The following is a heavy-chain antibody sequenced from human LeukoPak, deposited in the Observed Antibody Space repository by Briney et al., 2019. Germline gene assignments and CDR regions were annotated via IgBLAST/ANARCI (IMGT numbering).Heavy chain of an antibody. CDR1: GFTFSSYA. CDR3: AKDSTEFYFEY. V-gene: IGHV3-23*01. Sequence: PGGSLRLSCAASGFTFSSYAMSWVRQAPGKGLEWVSGISGSGGSTYYVDSVKGRFTISRDNSNNTLYLQMNSLRAEDTALYYCAKDSTEFYFEYWGQGTLVTVSS. J-gene: IGHJ4*02. D-gene: IGHD1-1*01. CDR2: ISGSGGST.